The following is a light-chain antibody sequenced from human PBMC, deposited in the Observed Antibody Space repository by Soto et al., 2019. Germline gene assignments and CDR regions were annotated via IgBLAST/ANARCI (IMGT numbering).Light chain of an antibody. CDR1: SSDVGGYSY. J-gene: IGLJ1*01. V-gene: IGLV2-14*01. CDR3: ASYTTSSTYV. Sequence: QSALTQPASVSGSPGQSIAISCTGTSSDVGGYSYVSWYQQQPGKAPKLVISDVSNRPSGVSDRFSGSKSGNTASLTISGLQTEDEADYYCASYTTSSTYVFGTGTKLPVL. CDR2: DVS.